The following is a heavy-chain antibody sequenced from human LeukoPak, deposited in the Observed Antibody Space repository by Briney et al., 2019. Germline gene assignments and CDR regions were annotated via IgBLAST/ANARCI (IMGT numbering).Heavy chain of an antibody. CDR3: AGSLSPRNPGGADF. J-gene: IGHJ4*02. V-gene: IGHV3-49*04. Sequence: GGSLRLSCTVSGLTFGDYAMNWVRQTPGKGLEWVGFIRSKGYGETTEYAASVKGRFSISRDDSKSIAYLQMNNLKTEDTGLYYCAGSLSPRNPGGADFWGQGTLVTVS. D-gene: IGHD4-23*01. CDR2: IRSKGYGETT. CDR1: GLTFGDYA.